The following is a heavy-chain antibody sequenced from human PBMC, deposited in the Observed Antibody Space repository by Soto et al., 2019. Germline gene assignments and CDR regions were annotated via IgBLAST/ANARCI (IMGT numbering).Heavy chain of an antibody. V-gene: IGHV1-69*13. Sequence: SVKVSCKASGGTFSSYAISWVRQAPGQGLEWMGGIIPIFGTANYAQKFQGRVTITADESTSTAYMELSSLRSEDTAVYYCARGRAYCGGDCYPRPYYYGMDVWGQGTTVTVSS. CDR1: GGTFSSYA. J-gene: IGHJ6*01. CDR2: IIPIFGTA. D-gene: IGHD2-21*02. CDR3: ARGRAYCGGDCYPRPYYYGMDV.